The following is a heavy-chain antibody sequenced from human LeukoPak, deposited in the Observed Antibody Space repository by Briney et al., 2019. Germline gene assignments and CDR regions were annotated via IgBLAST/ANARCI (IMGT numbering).Heavy chain of an antibody. CDR1: GGSISSHY. D-gene: IGHD7-27*01. Sequence: PSETLSLTCTVSGGSISSHYWSWVRQPPGKGLEWVGYIYYSGSTNYNPSLKSRVTISVDTSKTQFSLKLSSVTAADTAVYYCARDGEGDEGWDYWGQGTLVTVSS. V-gene: IGHV4-59*11. CDR3: ARDGEGDEGWDY. CDR2: IYYSGST. J-gene: IGHJ4*02.